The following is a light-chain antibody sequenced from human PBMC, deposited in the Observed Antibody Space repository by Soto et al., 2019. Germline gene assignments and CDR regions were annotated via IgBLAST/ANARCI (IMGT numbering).Light chain of an antibody. V-gene: IGKV4-1*01. CDR3: QQYYSPPYT. J-gene: IGKJ2*01. Sequence: DIVMTQSPDSLAVSLGERATINCKSSQSVLYSSNNKYDLGWYQQKPGQPPKLLIYWASTRESGVPDRFSGSASGTDCTLTINSLQAEDVAVYYCQQYYSPPYTFGQGTKLEIK. CDR2: WAS. CDR1: QSVLYSSNNKYD.